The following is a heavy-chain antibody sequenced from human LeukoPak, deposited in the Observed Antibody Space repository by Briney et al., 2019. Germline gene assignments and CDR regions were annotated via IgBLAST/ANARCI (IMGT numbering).Heavy chain of an antibody. CDR2: INPDASIT. CDR1: GFTFSNYW. V-gene: IGHV3-74*01. CDR3: GRGGAGLADY. D-gene: IGHD1-26*01. J-gene: IGHJ4*02. Sequence: GESLRLSCAPSGFTFSNYWMHWVRQAPGKGLVWVSRINPDASITDYADSVKGRFTISRDNAKNTLYLQMNSLRPEDTAVYYCGRGGAGLADYWGQGTLVTVSS.